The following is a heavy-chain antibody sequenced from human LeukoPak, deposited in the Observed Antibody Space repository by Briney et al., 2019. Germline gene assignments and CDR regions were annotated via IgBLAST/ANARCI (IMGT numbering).Heavy chain of an antibody. CDR1: GGTFSSYA. CDR2: IIPIFGTA. J-gene: IGHJ4*01. CDR3: AREVGYGGNSDY. D-gene: IGHD4-23*01. Sequence: GASVKVSCKASGGTFSSYAISWVRQAPGQGLEWMGGIIPIFGTANYAQKFQGRVTITADESTSTAYMELSSLRSEDTAVYYCAREVGYGGNSDYWGQEPWSPSPQ. V-gene: IGHV1-69*13.